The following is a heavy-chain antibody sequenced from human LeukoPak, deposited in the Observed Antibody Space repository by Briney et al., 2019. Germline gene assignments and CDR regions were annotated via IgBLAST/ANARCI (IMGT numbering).Heavy chain of an antibody. D-gene: IGHD6-19*01. CDR3: ARQGIAVAGAVDY. V-gene: IGHV4-39*01. Sequence: SETLSLTCTVSGGSISSSSYYCGWIRQPPGKGLEWIGSIYYSGSTYYNPSLKSRVTISVDTSKNQFSLKLSSVTAADTAVYYCARQGIAVAGAVDYWGQGTLVTVSS. CDR2: IYYSGST. J-gene: IGHJ4*02. CDR1: GGSISSSSYY.